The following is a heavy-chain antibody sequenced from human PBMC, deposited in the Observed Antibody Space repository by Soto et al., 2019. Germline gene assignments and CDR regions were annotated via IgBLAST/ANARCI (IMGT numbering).Heavy chain of an antibody. J-gene: IGHJ6*02. Sequence: QVQLVQSGAEVKKPGSSVKVSCKASGGTFSSYAISWVRQAPGQGLEWMGGIIPIFGTANYAQKFQGRVTITAYGSTSTAYVELGSLSAEDTAVYASARKEGSGSYYDSYCMDVWGQGTTVTVSS. CDR1: GGTFSSYA. D-gene: IGHD1-26*01. CDR2: IIPIFGTA. V-gene: IGHV1-69*01. CDR3: ARKEGSGSYYDSYCMDV.